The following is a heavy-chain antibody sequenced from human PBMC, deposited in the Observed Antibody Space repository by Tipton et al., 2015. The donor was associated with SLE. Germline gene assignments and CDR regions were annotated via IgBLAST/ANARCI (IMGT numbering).Heavy chain of an antibody. Sequence: TLSLTCTVSGGPIINTNYYWDWIRQSPGKGLEWIGHVLYSGTTNYNPSLKSRVTISVDTSKSQFSLRLNSVTAADTAVYYCARVPIFRYGSCFDSWGQGTLVTVSS. V-gene: IGHV4-39*01. D-gene: IGHD4-17*01. CDR1: GGPIINTNYY. CDR3: ARVPIFRYGSCFDS. J-gene: IGHJ4*02. CDR2: VLYSGTT.